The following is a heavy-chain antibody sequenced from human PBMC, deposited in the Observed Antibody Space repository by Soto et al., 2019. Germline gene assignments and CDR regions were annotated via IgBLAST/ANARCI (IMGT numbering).Heavy chain of an antibody. CDR3: GRDLPTIAAASVGFDY. V-gene: IGHV3-30-3*01. CDR2: ISYDGSNK. Sequence: GGSLRLSCAASGFTFSSYAMHWVRQAPGKGLEWVAVISYDGSNKYYADSVKGRFTISRDNSKNTLYLQMNSLRAEDTAVYYWGRDLPTIAAASVGFDYWGQGTLVTVSS. D-gene: IGHD6-13*01. J-gene: IGHJ4*02. CDR1: GFTFSSYA.